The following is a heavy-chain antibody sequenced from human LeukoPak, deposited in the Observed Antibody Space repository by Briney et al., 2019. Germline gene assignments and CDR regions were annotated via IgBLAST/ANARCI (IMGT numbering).Heavy chain of an antibody. Sequence: SETLSLTCTVSGGSISSYYWSWIRQPPGKGLEWIGYIYYSGSTNYNPSLKSRVTISVDTSKNQFSLKLSSVTAADTAVYYCAGNGYSSSWSSGKYFQHCGQGTLVPVS. CDR1: GGSISSYY. V-gene: IGHV4-59*01. D-gene: IGHD6-13*01. CDR2: IYYSGST. CDR3: AGNGYSSSWSSGKYFQH. J-gene: IGHJ1*01.